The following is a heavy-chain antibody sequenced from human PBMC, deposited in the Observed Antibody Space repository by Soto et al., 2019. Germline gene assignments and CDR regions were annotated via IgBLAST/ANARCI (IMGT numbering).Heavy chain of an antibody. CDR1: GGSISSSNW. CDR3: AREVVVVPAANGGRLY. Sequence: SETLSLTCAVSGGSISSSNWWSWVRQPPGKGLEWIGEIYHSGSTNYNPSLKSRVTISVDKSKNQFSLKLSSVTAADTAVYYCAREVVVVPAANGGRLYWGQGTLVTVSS. V-gene: IGHV4-4*02. D-gene: IGHD2-2*01. J-gene: IGHJ4*02. CDR2: IYHSGST.